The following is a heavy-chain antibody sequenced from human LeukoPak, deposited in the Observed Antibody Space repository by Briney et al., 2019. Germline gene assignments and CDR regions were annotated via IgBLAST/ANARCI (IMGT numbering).Heavy chain of an antibody. CDR2: IYYSGIT. CDR3: ASLGGTYDY. Sequence: SETLSLTCTVSDGSITNYYWSWVRQPPGKGLEWIGYIYYSGITNYKSSLKGRVTISIDTSKNQVSLKLSSVTAADTAAYYCASLGGTYDYWGQGILVTVSS. J-gene: IGHJ4*02. CDR1: DGSITNYY. D-gene: IGHD1-26*01. V-gene: IGHV4-59*08.